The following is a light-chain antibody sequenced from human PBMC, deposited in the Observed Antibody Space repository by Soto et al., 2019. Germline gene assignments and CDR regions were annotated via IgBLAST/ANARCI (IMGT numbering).Light chain of an antibody. CDR2: GAS. V-gene: IGKV3-15*01. CDR3: QQYNNWPWT. CDR1: QRISDT. Sequence: EIVMTQSPATLSVSPGGRATLSCRASQRISDTLAWYQQKPGQAPRLLIHGASTRATGFPGRFSGSGAGTDFTLTISSLQSEDFAVYYCQQYNNWPWTFGQGTKVEIK. J-gene: IGKJ1*01.